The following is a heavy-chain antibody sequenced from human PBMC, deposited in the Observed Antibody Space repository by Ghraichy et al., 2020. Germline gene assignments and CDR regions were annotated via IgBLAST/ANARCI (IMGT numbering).Heavy chain of an antibody. Sequence: SETLSLTCTVSGGSISSYYWSWIRQPPGKGLEWIGYIYYSGSTNYNPSLKSRVTISVDTSKNQFSLKLSSVTAADTAVYYCARDSPTYDSSGYYYFSAFDIWGQGTMVTVSS. CDR2: IYYSGST. V-gene: IGHV4-59*01. CDR1: GGSISSYY. CDR3: ARDSPTYDSSGYYYFSAFDI. J-gene: IGHJ3*02. D-gene: IGHD3-22*01.